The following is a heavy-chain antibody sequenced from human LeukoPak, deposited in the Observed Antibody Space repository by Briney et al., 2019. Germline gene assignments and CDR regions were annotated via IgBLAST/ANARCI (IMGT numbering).Heavy chain of an antibody. CDR2: IYTSGST. CDR3: ARDKKTSYYDSSGYYYPDAFDI. D-gene: IGHD3-22*01. J-gene: IGHJ3*02. Sequence: PSETLSLTCTVFGGSISSYYWSWIRQPAGKGLEWIGRIYTSGSTNYNPSLKSRVTMSVDTSKNQFSLKLSSVTDADTAVYYCARDKKTSYYDSSGYYYPDAFDIWGQGTTVTVSS. CDR1: GGSISSYY. V-gene: IGHV4-4*07.